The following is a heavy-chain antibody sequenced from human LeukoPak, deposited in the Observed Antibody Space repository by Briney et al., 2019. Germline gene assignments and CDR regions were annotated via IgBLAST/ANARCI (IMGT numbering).Heavy chain of an antibody. CDR2: IYTSGST. V-gene: IGHV4-4*07. D-gene: IGHD6-25*01. CDR1: GGSISSYY. J-gene: IGHJ4*02. Sequence: SETLSLTCTVSGGSISSYYWSWIRQPPGKGLEWIGRIYTSGSTNYNPSLESRVTMSVDTSKNQFSLKLSSVTAADTAVYYCASGGSARGSIDYWGQGTLVTVSS. CDR3: ASGGSARGSIDY.